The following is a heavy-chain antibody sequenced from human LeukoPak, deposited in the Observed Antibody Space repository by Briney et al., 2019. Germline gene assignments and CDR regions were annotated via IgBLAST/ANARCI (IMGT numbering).Heavy chain of an antibody. D-gene: IGHD2-15*01. V-gene: IGHV4-39*07. CDR1: GGSISSSSYY. Sequence: SETLSLTCTVSGGSISSSSYYWGWIRQPPGKGLEWIGSIYYSGSTYYNPSLKSRVTISVDTSKNQFSLKLSSVTAADTAVYYCAREQQGYCSSSSCLFDFWGQGTMVTVSS. J-gene: IGHJ3*01. CDR3: AREQQGYCSSSSCLFDF. CDR2: IYYSGST.